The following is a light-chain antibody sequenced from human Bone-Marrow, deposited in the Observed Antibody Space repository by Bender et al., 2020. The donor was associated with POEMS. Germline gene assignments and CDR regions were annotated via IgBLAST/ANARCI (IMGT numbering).Light chain of an antibody. CDR2: RNN. Sequence: QSVLTQPPSASGTPGQRVTISCSGGSSNIGAHAVYWYQQLPGTAPKLLIYRNNQRPSGVPDRFSGSKSGTSGSLAISGLRSEDEAAYYCATWDDSLSVFVFGTGTQVTVL. J-gene: IGLJ1*01. V-gene: IGLV1-47*01. CDR1: SSNIGAHA. CDR3: ATWDDSLSVFV.